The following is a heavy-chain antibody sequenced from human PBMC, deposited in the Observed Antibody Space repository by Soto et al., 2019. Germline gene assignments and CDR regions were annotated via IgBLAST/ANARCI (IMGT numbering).Heavy chain of an antibody. J-gene: IGHJ4*02. CDR1: GYTFTSYG. CDR3: GRVMYYYDSSVSGDFDY. Sequence: ASVKVSCKASGYTFTSYGISWVRQAPGQGLEWMGWISAYNGNTNYAQKLQGRGTKTPDTTTGTAHQGVREPRSCATALDVCGRVMYYYDSSVSGDFDYWGQGTLVTVPP. V-gene: IGHV1-18*01. D-gene: IGHD3-22*01. CDR2: ISAYNGNT.